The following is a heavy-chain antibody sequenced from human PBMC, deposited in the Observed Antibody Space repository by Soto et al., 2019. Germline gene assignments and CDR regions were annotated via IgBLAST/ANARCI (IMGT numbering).Heavy chain of an antibody. CDR3: AHTKIVVVPATTHNFDY. Sequence: QITLKESGPTLVKPTQTLTLTCTFSGFSLNTSGMGVGWIRQPPGKALEWLALIYWNDDKRYRPSLNSRLTIAKDTSKRQVVLTVTNVDPVDTATYYCAHTKIVVVPATTHNFDYWGQGILVTVAS. D-gene: IGHD2-2*01. J-gene: IGHJ4*01. CDR1: GFSLNTSGMG. CDR2: IYWNDDK. V-gene: IGHV2-5*01.